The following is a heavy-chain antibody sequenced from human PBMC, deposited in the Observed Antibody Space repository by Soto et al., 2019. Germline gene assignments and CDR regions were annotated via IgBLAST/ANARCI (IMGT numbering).Heavy chain of an antibody. CDR1: GYTFTGYY. D-gene: IGHD3-9*01. Sequence: ASVKVSCKASGYTFTGYYMHWVRQAPGQGLEWMGWINPNSGGTNYAQKFQGWVTMTRDTSISTAYMELSRLRSDDTAVYYCARGVLRYFDWFRAPGHGMDVWGQGTTVTVSS. V-gene: IGHV1-2*04. CDR3: ARGVLRYFDWFRAPGHGMDV. CDR2: INPNSGGT. J-gene: IGHJ6*02.